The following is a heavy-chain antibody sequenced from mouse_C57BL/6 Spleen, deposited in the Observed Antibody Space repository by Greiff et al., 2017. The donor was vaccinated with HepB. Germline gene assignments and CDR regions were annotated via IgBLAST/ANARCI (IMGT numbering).Heavy chain of an antibody. Sequence: EVQLQESGAELVRPGASVKLSCTASGFNIKDDYMHWVKQRPEQGLEWIGWIDPENGDTEYASKFQGKATITADTSSNTAYLQLSSLTSEDTAVYYCTKAITTVVAKAYWGQGTLVTVSA. J-gene: IGHJ3*01. D-gene: IGHD1-1*01. CDR2: IDPENGDT. V-gene: IGHV14-4*01. CDR1: GFNIKDDY. CDR3: TKAITTVVAKAY.